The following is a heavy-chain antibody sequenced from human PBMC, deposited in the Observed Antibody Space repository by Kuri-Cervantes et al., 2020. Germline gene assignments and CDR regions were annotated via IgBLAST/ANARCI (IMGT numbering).Heavy chain of an antibody. J-gene: IGHJ4*02. CDR3: ANTIAGSKY. CDR2: ISGSGGST. Sequence: GESLKISCAASGFTFSNYDMHWVRQVTGKGLEWVSAISGSGGSTYYADSVKGRFTISRDNSKNTLYLQMNSLRAEDTAIYYCANTIAGSKYWGQGTLVTVSS. CDR1: GFTFSNYD. D-gene: IGHD2-15*01. V-gene: IGHV3-23*01.